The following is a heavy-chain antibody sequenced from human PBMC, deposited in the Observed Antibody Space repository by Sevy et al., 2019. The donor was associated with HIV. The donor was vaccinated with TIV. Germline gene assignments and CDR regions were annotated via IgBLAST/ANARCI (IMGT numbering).Heavy chain of an antibody. J-gene: IGHJ6*02. CDR1: GYTFTRYG. CDR3: ARDRNNYDSSGYPKGFDV. Sequence: ASVKVSCKASGYTFTRYGITWVRQAPGQGLQWMGWSSAYNGTTNYAQKLQGRVTMTTDTSTSTASMELRRLRSDDTAVYYCARDRNNYDSSGYPKGFDVWGQGTTVTVSS. V-gene: IGHV1-18*01. CDR2: SSAYNGTT. D-gene: IGHD3-22*01.